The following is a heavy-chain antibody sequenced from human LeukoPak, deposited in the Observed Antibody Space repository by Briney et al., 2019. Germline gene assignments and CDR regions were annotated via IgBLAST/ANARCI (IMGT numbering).Heavy chain of an antibody. V-gene: IGHV4-39*07. D-gene: IGHD4-17*01. CDR1: GGSISSSSYY. CDR3: ARERFRAGDYVGSGTLQYYYYYYMDV. CDR2: IYYSGST. J-gene: IGHJ6*03. Sequence: PSETLSLTCTVSGGSISSSSYYWGWIRQPPGTGLEWIGSIYYSGSTYYNPSLKSRVTISVDTSKNQFSLKLSSVTAADTAVYYCARERFRAGDYVGSGTLQYYYYYYMDVWGKGTTVTVSS.